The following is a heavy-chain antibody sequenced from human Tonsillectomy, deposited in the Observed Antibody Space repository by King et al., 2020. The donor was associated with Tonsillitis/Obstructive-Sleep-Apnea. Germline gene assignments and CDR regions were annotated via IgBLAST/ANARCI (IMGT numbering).Heavy chain of an antibody. CDR3: ASQYCGSTSCYYYY. V-gene: IGHV3-33*01. CDR2: IWYDGSNK. J-gene: IGHJ4*02. Sequence: QLVQSGGGVVQPGRSLRLSCAASGFTFSSYGMHWVRQAPGKGLEWVAVIWYDGSNKYYADSVKGRFTISRDNSKNTLYLQMNSLRAEDTAVYYCASQYCGSTSCYYYYWGQGTLVTVSS. CDR1: GFTFSSYG. D-gene: IGHD2-2*01.